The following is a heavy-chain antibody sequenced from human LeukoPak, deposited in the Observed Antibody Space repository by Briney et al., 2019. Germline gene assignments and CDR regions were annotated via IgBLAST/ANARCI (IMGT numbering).Heavy chain of an antibody. CDR1: GFTFGDYA. V-gene: IGHV3-49*04. J-gene: IGHJ4*02. Sequence: TGRSLRLSCTSSGFTFGDYAMSWVRQAPGKGLEWVGFIRSKAYGGTTEYAASVEGRFTISRDDSKSIAYLQMNSLKTEDTAVYYCTRDQTTLSSWYSDYWGQGTLVTVSS. CDR2: IRSKAYGGTT. D-gene: IGHD6-13*01. CDR3: TRDQTTLSSWYSDY.